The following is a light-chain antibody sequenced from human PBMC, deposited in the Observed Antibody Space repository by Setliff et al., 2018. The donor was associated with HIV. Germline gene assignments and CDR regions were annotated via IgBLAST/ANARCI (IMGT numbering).Light chain of an antibody. CDR2: VNS. V-gene: IGLV1-40*01. J-gene: IGLJ1*01. CDR3: NSYTSTTFYV. Sequence: QSVLTQPPSVSGAPGQRVTISCTGSSSNIGAGYDVHWYQQLLGTAPKLLIYVNSNRPSGVSDRFSGSKSGNTASLTISGLQAEDEADYYCNSYTSTTFYVFGSGTKVTVL. CDR1: SSNIGAGYD.